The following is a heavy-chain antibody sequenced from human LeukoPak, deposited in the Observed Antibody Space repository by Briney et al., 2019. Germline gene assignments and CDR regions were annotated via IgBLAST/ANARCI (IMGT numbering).Heavy chain of an antibody. CDR2: ISDTVRDT. D-gene: IGHD4-17*01. CDR1: GFTFSSYG. CDR3: AKDNYGGIFAS. J-gene: IGHJ4*02. Sequence: PGESLRLSCAASGFTFSSYGMSWVRQAPGKGLEWVSHISDTVRDTWYANSVKGRFIISRYNSRDTVYLQMSSLRPEDTALYFCAKDNYGGIFASWGQGTLVTVSS. V-gene: IGHV3-23*01.